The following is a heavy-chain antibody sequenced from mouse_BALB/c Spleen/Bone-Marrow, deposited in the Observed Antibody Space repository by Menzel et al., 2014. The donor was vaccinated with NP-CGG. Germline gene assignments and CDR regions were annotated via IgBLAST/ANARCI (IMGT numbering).Heavy chain of an antibody. CDR2: IWAGGIT. Sequence: VQLVESGPGLVAPSQSLSITCTVSGFSLTSYGVHWVRQPPGKGLEWLGVIWAGGITNYNSTLMSRLSISKDNSKSQVFLKMHGLQSDDTAMYYCARGLRLRNYFDYWGQGTTLTVSS. D-gene: IGHD1-2*01. CDR1: GFSLTSYG. J-gene: IGHJ2*01. V-gene: IGHV2-9*02. CDR3: ARGLRLRNYFDY.